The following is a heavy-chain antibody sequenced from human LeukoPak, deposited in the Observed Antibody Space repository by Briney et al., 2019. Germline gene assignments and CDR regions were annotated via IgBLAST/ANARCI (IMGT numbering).Heavy chain of an antibody. CDR2: MNPNSGNT. CDR1: GYTFTSYD. Sequence: ASVMVSCKASGYTFTSYDINWVRQATGQGLEWMGWMNPNSGNTGYAQKFQGRVTMTRNTSISTAYMELSSLRSEDTAVYYYARSRAVAGAYYFDNWGQGTLVTVSS. J-gene: IGHJ4*02. V-gene: IGHV1-8*01. D-gene: IGHD6-19*01. CDR3: ARSRAVAGAYYFDN.